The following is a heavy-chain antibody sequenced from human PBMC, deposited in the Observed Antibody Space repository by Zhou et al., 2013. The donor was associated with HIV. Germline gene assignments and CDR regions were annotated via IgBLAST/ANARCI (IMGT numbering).Heavy chain of an antibody. Sequence: QVQLQQWGAGLLKPSETLSLTCAVYGGSFSAYYWSWIRQPPGKGLEWIGEINHSGSTNYNPSLKSRVTISVDTSKNQFSLKLSSVTAADTAVYYCARDRDYYDRTGYYYWYFDLWGRGTLVIVSS. CDR2: INHSGST. V-gene: IGHV4-34*01. CDR1: GGSFSAYY. J-gene: IGHJ2*01. CDR3: ARDRDYYDRTGYYYWYFDL. D-gene: IGHD3-22*01.